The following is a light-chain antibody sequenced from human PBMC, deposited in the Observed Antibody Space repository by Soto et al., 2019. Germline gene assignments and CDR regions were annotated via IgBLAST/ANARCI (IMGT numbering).Light chain of an antibody. Sequence: QSALTQPASVSGSPGQSITISCTGTSSDVGGYNYVSWYQQHPGKAPKLMIYDVSNRPSGVSNRFSGSKSGNTASLTISVPQAEAEDDYYCNSYTSSSSLVFGTGTKVTVL. V-gene: IGLV2-14*01. J-gene: IGLJ1*01. CDR1: SSDVGGYNY. CDR3: NSYTSSSSLV. CDR2: DVS.